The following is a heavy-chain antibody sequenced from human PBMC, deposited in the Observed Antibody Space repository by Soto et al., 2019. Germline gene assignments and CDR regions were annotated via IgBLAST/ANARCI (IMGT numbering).Heavy chain of an antibody. CDR1: GGSISSYY. V-gene: IGHV4-59*12. Sequence: SETLSLTCTVSGGSISSYYWSWIRQPPGKGLEWIGYIYYSGSTNYNPSLKSRVTISVDTSKNQFSLKLSSVTAADTAVYYCARDAVGHDYADIVVVPAAILYYYYYMDVWGKGTTVTVSS. J-gene: IGHJ6*03. CDR3: ARDAVGHDYADIVVVPAAILYYYYYMDV. CDR2: IYYSGST. D-gene: IGHD2-2*01.